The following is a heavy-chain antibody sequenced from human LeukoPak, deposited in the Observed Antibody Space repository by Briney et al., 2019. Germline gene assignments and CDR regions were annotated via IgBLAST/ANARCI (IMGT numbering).Heavy chain of an antibody. V-gene: IGHV1-18*01. CDR3: ARSIVGATYDWFGP. D-gene: IGHD1-26*01. CDR1: GYTFTSYG. CDR2: ISAYNGNT. Sequence: GASVKVSCKASGYTFTSYGISWVRQAPGQGLEWMGWISAYNGNTNYAQKLQGRVTMTTDTSTSTAYMELRSLRSDDTAVYYCARSIVGATYDWFGPWDQGTLVTVSS. J-gene: IGHJ5*02.